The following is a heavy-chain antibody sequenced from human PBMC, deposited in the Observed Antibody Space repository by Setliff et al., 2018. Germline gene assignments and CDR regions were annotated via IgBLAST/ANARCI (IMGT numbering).Heavy chain of an antibody. J-gene: IGHJ6*02. CDR1: GFDFKTHW. V-gene: IGHV3-7*01. D-gene: IGHD3-16*01. CDR3: ANSRVTNFRGHLYLPRGLDV. Sequence: PGGSLRLSCAASGFDFKTHWMDWARQAPGKGLEWVANIKEDGSQRNYVDAVRGRFTVSRDNSKNTLYLEMDGLRPEDTAVYYCANSRVTNFRGHLYLPRGLDVWGQGTTVTVSS. CDR2: IKEDGSQR.